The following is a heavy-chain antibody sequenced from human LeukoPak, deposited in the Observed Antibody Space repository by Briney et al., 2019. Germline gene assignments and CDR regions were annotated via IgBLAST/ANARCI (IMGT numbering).Heavy chain of an antibody. CDR2: IIPIFGTA. D-gene: IGHD2-2*01. Sequence: PRASVKVSCKASGGTFSSYAIGWVRQAPGQGLEWMGGIIPIFGTANYAQKFQGRVTITADKSTSTAYMELSSLRSEDTAVYYCARNSQSPPIVVVPAAVYYYYGMDVWGKGTTVTVSS. V-gene: IGHV1-69*06. CDR3: ARNSQSPPIVVVPAAVYYYYGMDV. CDR1: GGTFSSYA. J-gene: IGHJ6*04.